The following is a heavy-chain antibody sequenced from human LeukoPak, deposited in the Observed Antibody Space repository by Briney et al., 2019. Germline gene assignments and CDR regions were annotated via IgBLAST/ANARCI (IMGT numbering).Heavy chain of an antibody. CDR1: GYTFTSYD. D-gene: IGHD4-17*01. CDR3: AGLLTTVTQDNWFDP. CDR2: MNPNSGNT. J-gene: IGHJ5*02. V-gene: IGHV1-8*03. Sequence: ASVKVSCKASGYTFTSYDINWVRQATGQGLEWVGWMNPNSGNTGYAQKFQGRVTITRNTSISTAYMELSSLRSEDTAVYYCAGLLTTVTQDNWFDPWGQGTLVTVSS.